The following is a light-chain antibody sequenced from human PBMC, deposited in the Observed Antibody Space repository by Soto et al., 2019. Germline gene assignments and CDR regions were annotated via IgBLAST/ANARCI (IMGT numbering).Light chain of an antibody. CDR1: QTGSNSY. CDR3: QHYGYSQWT. Sequence: IVLTQSPGTLSVSPGERATLSCRASQTGSNSYLAWYQHKSGQAPRLLIYGVYTRASGIPDRFSGSGSGTEFTLTITRLEPEDSAVYFCQHYGYSQWTFGQGTKVDIK. CDR2: GVY. J-gene: IGKJ1*01. V-gene: IGKV3-20*01.